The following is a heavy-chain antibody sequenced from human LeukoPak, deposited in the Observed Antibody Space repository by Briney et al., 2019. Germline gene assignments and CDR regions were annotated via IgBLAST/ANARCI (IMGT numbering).Heavy chain of an antibody. CDR3: AESSAADYMDV. Sequence: GGSLRLSCAASGFIVSNNYMSWVRQAPGKGLEWVSVIYSDGSTYYADSVKGRFTISRDNSKNTLYLQMNSLRAEDTAVYYCAESSAADYMDVWGKGTTVTISS. V-gene: IGHV3-53*05. CDR1: GFIVSNNY. CDR2: IYSDGST. J-gene: IGHJ6*03. D-gene: IGHD3-10*01.